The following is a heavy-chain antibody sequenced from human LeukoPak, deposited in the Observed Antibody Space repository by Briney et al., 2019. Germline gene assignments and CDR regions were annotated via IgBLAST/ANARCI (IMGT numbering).Heavy chain of an antibody. Sequence: GGSLRLSCAASGFTVSNNYMSWVRQAPGKGLEWVSVIYSGGSTSYADSVKGRFTISRDNSKNTLYLQMNSLRAEDTAVYYCARFTHGGDFDYWGQGTLVTVSS. V-gene: IGHV3-66*01. J-gene: IGHJ4*02. CDR3: ARFTHGGDFDY. D-gene: IGHD2-21*01. CDR1: GFTVSNNY. CDR2: IYSGGST.